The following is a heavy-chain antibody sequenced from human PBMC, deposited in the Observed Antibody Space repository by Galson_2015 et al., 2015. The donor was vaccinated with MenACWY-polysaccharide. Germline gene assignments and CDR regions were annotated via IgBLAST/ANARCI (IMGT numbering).Heavy chain of an antibody. J-gene: IGHJ4*01. CDR3: ARDILGGGNWSDAFDY. D-gene: IGHD1-1*01. CDR1: GFTFSKYW. V-gene: IGHV3-7*01. Sequence: SLRLSCAASGFTFSKYWMSWVRQAPGKGLEWVSNIKQVGSEKYHVDSVKGRFTISRDNARNSLYLQMNTLRAEDTAVYYCARDILGGGNWSDAFDYWGQGTMVTVSS. CDR2: IKQVGSEK.